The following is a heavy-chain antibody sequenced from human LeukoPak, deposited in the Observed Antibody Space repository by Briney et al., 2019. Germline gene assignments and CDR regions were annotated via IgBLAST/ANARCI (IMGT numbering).Heavy chain of an antibody. J-gene: IGHJ3*02. D-gene: IGHD2-21*01. V-gene: IGHV3-23*01. CDR1: GFTLSSYS. Sequence: GSLRLSCVASGFTLSSYSMSWVRQAPGKGLEWVSAMSGSDTGSWYADSVKGRFTISRDTSKTTLYLQMNSLRAEDTAVYYCAREVIAGWIPDAFDIWGQGTMVTVSS. CDR3: AREVIAGWIPDAFDI. CDR2: MSGSDTGS.